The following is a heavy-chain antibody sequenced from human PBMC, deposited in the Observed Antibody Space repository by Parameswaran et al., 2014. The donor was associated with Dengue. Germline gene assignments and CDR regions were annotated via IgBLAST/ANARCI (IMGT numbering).Heavy chain of an antibody. Sequence: SWVRQAPGQGLEWMGGIIPIFGTANYAQKFQGRVTITADESTSTAYMELSSLRSEDTAVYYCGITIFGVGKYGMDVWGQGTTVTVSS. J-gene: IGHJ6*02. CDR3: GITIFGVGKYGMDV. CDR2: IIPIFGTA. D-gene: IGHD3-3*01. V-gene: IGHV1-69*01.